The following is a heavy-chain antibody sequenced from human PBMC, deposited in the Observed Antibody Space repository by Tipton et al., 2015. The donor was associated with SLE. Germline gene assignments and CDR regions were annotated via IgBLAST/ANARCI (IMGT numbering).Heavy chain of an antibody. CDR2: IYASGST. V-gene: IGHV4-61*05. CDR1: GGSITSSDYY. J-gene: IGHJ4*02. Sequence: GLVKPSETLSLTCNVSGGSITSSDYYWAWIRQPPGKGLEWIGRIYASGSTNYNPSLRSRAAMSVDTSKSHFSLKLTSVTAADTAVYYCARRGVSSGAFDYWGQGALVPVSS. CDR3: ARRGVSSGAFDY. D-gene: IGHD3-22*01.